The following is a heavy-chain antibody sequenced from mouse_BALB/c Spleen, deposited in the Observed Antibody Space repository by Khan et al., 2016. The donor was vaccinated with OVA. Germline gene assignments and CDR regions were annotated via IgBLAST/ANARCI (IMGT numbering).Heavy chain of an antibody. V-gene: IGHV5-17*02. D-gene: IGHD1-1*02. CDR3: SREDYGPHDYSMDY. J-gene: IGHJ4*01. Sequence: EVELVESGGGLVQPGGSRKLSCAASGFTFSSFGMYWVRLAPEKGLEWVAYISSGSATSYYADTVKGRFTMSRDKPKHIMYLLMTSLRSEDTAMYYCSREDYGPHDYSMDYWVQGPSVTVSS. CDR1: GFTFSSFG. CDR2: ISSGSATS.